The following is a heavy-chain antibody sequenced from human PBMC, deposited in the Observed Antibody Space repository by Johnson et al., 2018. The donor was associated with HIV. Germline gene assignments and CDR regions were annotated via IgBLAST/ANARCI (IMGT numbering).Heavy chain of an antibody. D-gene: IGHD3-10*01. J-gene: IGHJ3*02. CDR2: ISYVGSNK. CDR3: SRDLLSSHLYAFDI. Sequence: QVQLVESGGGVVQPGRSLRLSCAASGFTFSSYAMHWVRQAPGKGLEWVAVISYVGSNKYYADSVKGRFTISRDNSKNTLDLQMNSLRAEDTAVYYWSRDLLSSHLYAFDIWGQGTMVTVSS. CDR1: GFTFSSYA. V-gene: IGHV3-30*04.